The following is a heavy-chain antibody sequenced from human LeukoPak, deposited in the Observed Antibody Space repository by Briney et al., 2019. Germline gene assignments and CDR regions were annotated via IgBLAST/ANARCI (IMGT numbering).Heavy chain of an antibody. D-gene: IGHD3-10*01. CDR2: IWYDGSNK. V-gene: IGHV3-33*01. CDR1: GFTFSSYG. Sequence: PGGSLRLSCAASGFTFSSYGMHWVRQAPGKGLEWVAVIWYDGSNKYYADSVKGRFTVSRDNSKNTVYVEMNSLRAEDTALYYCARGPYYGSGSHFSYYGMDVWGQGTTVTVSS. CDR3: ARGPYYGSGSHFSYYGMDV. J-gene: IGHJ6*02.